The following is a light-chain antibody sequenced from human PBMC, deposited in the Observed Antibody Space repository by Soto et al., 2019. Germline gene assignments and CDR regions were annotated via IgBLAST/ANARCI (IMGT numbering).Light chain of an antibody. V-gene: IGKV1-5*03. Sequence: DIQMTQSPSTLSASVGDRVTITCRASQSIRASQSISSWLAWYQQKPGKAPKLLIYKASSLESGVPSRFSGSESGTEFTLTISSLQPDDFATYYCQQYNRSPYTFGQGTKLEIK. CDR3: QQYNRSPYT. J-gene: IGKJ2*01. CDR1: QSISSW. CDR2: KAS.